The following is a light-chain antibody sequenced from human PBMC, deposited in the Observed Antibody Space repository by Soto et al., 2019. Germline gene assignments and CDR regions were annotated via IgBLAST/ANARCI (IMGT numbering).Light chain of an antibody. Sequence: EIVLTQSPGTLSLSPGERATLSCRASQSVSSSYSSWYQQKPGQAPRLLIYGASSSATGIPDRFSGSGSGTAFTLTSSRLEADDFEFCYCRRYCSLYTFGQGTKLEIK. V-gene: IGKV3-20*01. CDR1: QSVSSSY. J-gene: IGKJ2*01. CDR3: RRYCSLYT. CDR2: GAS.